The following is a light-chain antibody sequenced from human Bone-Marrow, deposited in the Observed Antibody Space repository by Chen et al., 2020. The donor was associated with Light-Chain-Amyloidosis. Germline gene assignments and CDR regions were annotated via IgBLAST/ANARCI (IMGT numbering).Light chain of an antibody. J-gene: IGLJ2*01. Sequence: SYELTQPPSVSGSPGQTARFTCSGDDLPTKYAYWYQQTPSQAPVLVIHRDTERPSGISERFSGSSSGTTATLTISGVQAEDEADYHCQSADSSGTYEVIFGGGTKLTVL. CDR3: QSADSSGTYEVI. CDR1: DLPTKY. CDR2: RDT. V-gene: IGLV3-25*03.